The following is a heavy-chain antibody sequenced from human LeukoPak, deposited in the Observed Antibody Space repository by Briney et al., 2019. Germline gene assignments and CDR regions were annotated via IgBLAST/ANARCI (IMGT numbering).Heavy chain of an antibody. V-gene: IGHV3-23*01. Sequence: GGSLRHSCAASGFTFSSYAMSWARQAPGKGLEWVLAISGSGGSTYYADSVKGRFTISRDNSKNTLYLQMNSLRAEDTAVYYCAKDLGAAAGTTGHDYWGQGTLVTVSS. D-gene: IGHD6-13*01. CDR3: AKDLGAAAGTTGHDY. CDR2: ISGSGGST. CDR1: GFTFSSYA. J-gene: IGHJ4*02.